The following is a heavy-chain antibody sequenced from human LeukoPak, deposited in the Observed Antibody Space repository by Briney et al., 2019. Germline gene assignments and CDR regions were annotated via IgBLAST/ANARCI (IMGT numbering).Heavy chain of an antibody. CDR1: GGSFSGYY. V-gene: IGHV4-34*01. J-gene: IGHJ5*02. CDR3: ASSLNYDFWSGPFDP. Sequence: SETLSLTCAVYGGSFSGYYWSWIRQPPGKGLEWIGEINHSGSTNYNPSLKSRVTISVDTSKNQFSLKLSSVTAADTAVYYCASSLNYDFWSGPFDPRGQGTLVTVSS. CDR2: INHSGST. D-gene: IGHD3-3*01.